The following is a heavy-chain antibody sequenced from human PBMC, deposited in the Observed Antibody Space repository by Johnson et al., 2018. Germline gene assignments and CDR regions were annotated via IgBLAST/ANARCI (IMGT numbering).Heavy chain of an antibody. CDR2: ISYDGSNK. CDR1: GFTFSSYA. CDR3: ARDVGRWNDAFDI. D-gene: IGHD4-23*01. Sequence: QVQLVESGGGVVQXGRSXRLXCAASGFTFSSYALHWVRQAPGKGLEWVAVISYDGSNKYYADSVKGRFTISRDNSKNTLYLQMNSLRAEDTAVYYCARDVGRWNDAFDIWGQGTMVTVS. V-gene: IGHV3-30-3*01. J-gene: IGHJ3*02.